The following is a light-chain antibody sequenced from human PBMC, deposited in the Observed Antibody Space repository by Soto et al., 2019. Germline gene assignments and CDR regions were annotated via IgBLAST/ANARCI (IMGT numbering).Light chain of an antibody. CDR1: QSIDSY. Sequence: EIVLTQSPATLSLSPGERATLSCRASQSIDSYLTWYQQKPGQAPRLLIYDVSKRATGIPVRFSGSGSGTDFTLTISSLEPEDVAIYYCQQRRHWPLTFGGGTKVEIQ. V-gene: IGKV3-11*01. CDR3: QQRRHWPLT. J-gene: IGKJ4*01. CDR2: DVS.